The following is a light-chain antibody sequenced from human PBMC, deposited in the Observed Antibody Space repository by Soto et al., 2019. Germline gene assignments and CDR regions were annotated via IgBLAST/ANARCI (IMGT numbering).Light chain of an antibody. CDR1: QSISSW. V-gene: IGKV1-5*03. J-gene: IGKJ5*01. CDR3: QQYNSYSSLT. CDR2: NSS. Sequence: DIQVTQSPSMLSAFVGDRVTITCRASQSISSWLAWYQQKPGQAPKLLIYNSSSLHSGVPSRFSGSGSGTEVILTTSSLQHDDYAAYYCQQYNSYSSLTFGQGTRLEIK.